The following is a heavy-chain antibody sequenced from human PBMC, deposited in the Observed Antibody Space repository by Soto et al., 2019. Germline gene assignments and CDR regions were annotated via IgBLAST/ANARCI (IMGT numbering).Heavy chain of an antibody. J-gene: IGHJ6*03. Sequence: PGGSLGLACAASGFTVSSNYMSGVRQAPGKGLEWVSVIHSGGSTYYADSVKGRFTISRDNSKNTLYLQMNSLRAEDTAVYYCASYCSGGSCYLGYYYYMDVWGKGTTVTVSS. CDR3: ASYCSGGSCYLGYYYYMDV. V-gene: IGHV3-66*01. CDR2: IHSGGST. CDR1: GFTVSSNY. D-gene: IGHD2-15*01.